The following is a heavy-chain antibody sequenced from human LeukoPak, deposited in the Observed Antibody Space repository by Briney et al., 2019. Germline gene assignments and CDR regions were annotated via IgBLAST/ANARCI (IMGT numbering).Heavy chain of an antibody. CDR2: LYTGGGT. CDR3: TRSGYRHPYHFDS. V-gene: IGHV3-53*01. D-gene: IGHD3-22*01. CDR1: GFSVRTTC. Sequence: GGSLRLSCAASGFSVRTTCMNWVRQAPGKGLEWVSVLYTGGGTNHAESVKGRFTIFRDNSKNTLSFQKNNLRVEDTTIFYYTRSGYRHPYHFDSWGQGTLVTVSS. J-gene: IGHJ4*02.